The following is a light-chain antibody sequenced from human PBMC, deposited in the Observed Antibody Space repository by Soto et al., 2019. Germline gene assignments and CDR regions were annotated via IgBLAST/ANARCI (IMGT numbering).Light chain of an antibody. CDR2: SNN. CDR1: SSNIGSIT. Sequence: QSVLTQPPSASGTPGQRVTISCSGSSSNIGSITVNWYQQLPGTAPKLLIYSNNHRPSGVPDRFSGSKSGTSASLAISGLQSEDEADYYCAAWDDSLNGPVFGGGTKLTVL. V-gene: IGLV1-44*01. CDR3: AAWDDSLNGPV. J-gene: IGLJ2*01.